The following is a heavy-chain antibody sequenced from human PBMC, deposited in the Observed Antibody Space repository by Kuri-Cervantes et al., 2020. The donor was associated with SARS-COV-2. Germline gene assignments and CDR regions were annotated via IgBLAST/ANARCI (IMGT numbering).Heavy chain of an antibody. V-gene: IGHV4-30-4*08. Sequence: SETLSLTCTVSGGSISSGDYYWSWIRQPPGKGPEWIGYIYYSGSTYYNPSLKSRVTISVDTSKNQFSLKLSSVTAADTAVYYCAREWAYIAAAALETDYWGQGTLVTVSS. CDR2: IYYSGST. CDR1: GGSISSGDYY. D-gene: IGHD6-13*01. J-gene: IGHJ4*02. CDR3: AREWAYIAAAALETDY.